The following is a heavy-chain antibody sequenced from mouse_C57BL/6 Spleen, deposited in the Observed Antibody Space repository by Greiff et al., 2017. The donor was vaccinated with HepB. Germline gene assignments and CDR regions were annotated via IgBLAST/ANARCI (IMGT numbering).Heavy chain of an antibody. J-gene: IGHJ4*01. CDR3: TRDRRVTTGYAMDY. CDR1: GFTFSSYA. D-gene: IGHD2-2*01. CDR2: ISSGGDYI. Sequence: VQVVESGEGLVKPGGSLKLSCAASGFTFSSYAMSWVRQTPEKRLEWVAYISSGGDYIYYADTVKGRFTISRDNARNTLYLQMSSLKSEDTAMYYCTRDRRVTTGYAMDYWGQGTSVTVSS. V-gene: IGHV5-9-1*02.